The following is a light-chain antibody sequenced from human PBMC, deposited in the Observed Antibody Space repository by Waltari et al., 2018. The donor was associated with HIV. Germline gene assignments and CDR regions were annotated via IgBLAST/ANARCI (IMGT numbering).Light chain of an antibody. Sequence: QSALTQPASVSGSPGQSITIPCAGSSSDVGGDNFVSWYQQHPGKAPKLMVYEVSNRPSGVSNRFSGSKSGNTASLTISGLQAEDEAVYYCSSYTTTSNVELFGGGTKLTVL. V-gene: IGLV2-14*01. CDR1: SSDVGGDNF. CDR3: SSYTTTSNVEL. J-gene: IGLJ2*01. CDR2: EVS.